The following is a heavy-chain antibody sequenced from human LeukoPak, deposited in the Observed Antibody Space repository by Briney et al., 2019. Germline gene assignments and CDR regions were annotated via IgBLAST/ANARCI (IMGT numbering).Heavy chain of an antibody. CDR2: ISSSSSYI. V-gene: IGHV3-21*01. J-gene: IGHJ6*03. Sequence: GGSLRLSCAASGLTFSSYSMNWVRQAPGKGLEWVSSISSSSSYIYYADSVKGRFTISRDNAKNSLYLQMNSLRAEDTAVYYCARCPFYYYMDVWGKGTTVTVSS. CDR3: ARCPFYYYMDV. CDR1: GLTFSSYS.